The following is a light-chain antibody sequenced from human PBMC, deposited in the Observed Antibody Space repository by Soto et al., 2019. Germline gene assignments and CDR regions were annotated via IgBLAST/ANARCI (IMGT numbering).Light chain of an antibody. CDR3: QQYASSPLT. CDR1: QSVRTNY. J-gene: IGKJ4*01. CDR2: GAS. V-gene: IGKV3-20*01. Sequence: EIVLTQSPGTLSLSSGERATLSCRASQSVRTNYLAWYQPKSGQAPRLLIYGASSRATGIPERCGGSGSGTAFTLTISRLEPEDLAVYYCQQYASSPLTFGGGTKVEIK.